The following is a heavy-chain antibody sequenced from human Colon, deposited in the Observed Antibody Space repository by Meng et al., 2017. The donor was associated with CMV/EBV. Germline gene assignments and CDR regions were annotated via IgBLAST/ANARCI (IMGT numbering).Heavy chain of an antibody. CDR2: ISSSGNYI. V-gene: IGHV3-21*01. Sequence: GESLKISCAASGFTFSNYAMHWVRQAPGKGLEWVSSISSSGNYIYYADSVKGRFTISRDNAKNSVYLQMNSLTARDTAVYYCARDSGAIRLIDYWGQGTLVTVSS. CDR3: ARDSGAIRLIDY. CDR1: GFTFSNYA. D-gene: IGHD4/OR15-4a*01. J-gene: IGHJ4*02.